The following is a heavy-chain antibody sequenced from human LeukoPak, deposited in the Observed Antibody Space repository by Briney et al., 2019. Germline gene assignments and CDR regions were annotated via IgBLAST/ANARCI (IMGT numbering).Heavy chain of an antibody. D-gene: IGHD2-2*02. J-gene: IGHJ4*02. CDR2: IFYSGES. Sequence: SETLSLTCTVSGDSISGNYYWGWIRQPPGKGLEWIASIFYSGESNKSPSLKNRVTVSVDTSKNQFFLKLTSVTVADTAVYYCARVRVVVVPAAIPGYFDYWGQGTLVTVSS. V-gene: IGHV4-39*02. CDR1: GDSISGNYY. CDR3: ARVRVVVVPAAIPGYFDY.